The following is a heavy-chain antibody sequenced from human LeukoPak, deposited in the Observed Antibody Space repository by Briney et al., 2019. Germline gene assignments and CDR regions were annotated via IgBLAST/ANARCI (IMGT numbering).Heavy chain of an antibody. Sequence: PSQTLSLTCTVSGGSISSGGYYWSWIRQPPGKGLEWIGYIYHSGSTYYNPSLKSRVTISVDRSKNQFSLKLSSVTAADTAVYYCARVIVVVPAAPSHYYYYMDVWGKGTTVTVSS. CDR1: GGSISSGGYY. CDR3: ARVIVVVPAAPSHYYYYMDV. D-gene: IGHD2-2*01. CDR2: IYHSGST. J-gene: IGHJ6*03. V-gene: IGHV4-30-2*01.